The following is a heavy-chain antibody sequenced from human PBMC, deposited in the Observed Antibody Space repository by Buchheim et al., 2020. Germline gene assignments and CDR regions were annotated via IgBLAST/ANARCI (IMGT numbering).Heavy chain of an antibody. D-gene: IGHD5-18*01. CDR1: RGTFSTYA. V-gene: IGHV1-69*14. J-gene: IGHJ6*02. Sequence: QVHLVQSGAEVKKSGSSVKVSCKASRGTFSTYALNWVRQAPGQGLEWMGGIIPLFGTPKYAQKFQGRVTITADKSTSTAYMELSSLRSEDTAVYYCARGEYTYGKFTGNGMDVWGQGTT. CDR3: ARGEYTYGKFTGNGMDV. CDR2: IIPLFGTP.